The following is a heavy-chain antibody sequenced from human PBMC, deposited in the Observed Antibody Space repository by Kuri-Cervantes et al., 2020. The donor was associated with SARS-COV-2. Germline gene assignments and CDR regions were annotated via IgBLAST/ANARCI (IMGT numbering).Heavy chain of an antibody. Sequence: ASVKVSCKASGYTFTSYGISWVRQAPGKGLEWMGGFDPEDGETIYAQKFQGRVTMTEDTSTDTAYMELSSLRSEDTAVYYCATRPRFLEWLLSYYFDYWGQGTLVTVSS. CDR3: ATRPRFLEWLLSYYFDY. D-gene: IGHD3-3*01. CDR2: FDPEDGET. J-gene: IGHJ4*02. V-gene: IGHV1-24*01. CDR1: GYTFTSYG.